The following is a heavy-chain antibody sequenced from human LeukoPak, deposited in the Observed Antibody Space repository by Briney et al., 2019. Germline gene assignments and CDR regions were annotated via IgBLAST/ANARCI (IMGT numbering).Heavy chain of an antibody. CDR2: IYYSGST. Sequence: PSETLSLTCTVSGGSISSSSYYWSWIRQPPGKGLEWIGYIYYSGSTNYNPSLKSRVTISVDTSKNQFSLKLSSVTAADTAVYYCARDSSSGYYGAVFWGQGTLVTVSS. D-gene: IGHD3-22*01. CDR3: ARDSSSGYYGAVF. CDR1: GGSISSSSYY. V-gene: IGHV4-61*01. J-gene: IGHJ4*02.